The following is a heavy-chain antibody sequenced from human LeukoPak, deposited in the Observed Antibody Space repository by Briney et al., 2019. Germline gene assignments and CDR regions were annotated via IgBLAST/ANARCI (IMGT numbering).Heavy chain of an antibody. J-gene: IGHJ6*02. CDR3: AKDLLEVPAHYYYYGMDV. CDR1: GFTFSSYA. V-gene: IGHV3-23*01. D-gene: IGHD2-2*01. Sequence: GGSLRLSCAASGFTFSSYAMSWVRQAPGKGLEWVSAISGSGGSTYYADSVKGRFTISRDNSKNTLYLQMNSLRAEDTAVYYCAKDLLEVPAHYYYYGMDVWGQGTTVTVSS. CDR2: ISGSGGST.